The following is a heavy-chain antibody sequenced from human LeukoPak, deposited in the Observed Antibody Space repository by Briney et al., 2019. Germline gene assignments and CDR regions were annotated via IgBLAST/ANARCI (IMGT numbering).Heavy chain of an antibody. J-gene: IGHJ4*02. V-gene: IGHV4-61*02. Sequence: SETLSLTCTVSGGSISSGSYYWSWIRQPAGKGLEWIGRIYTSGSTNYNPSLKSRVTISVDTSKNQFSLKPSSVTAADTAVYYCARDGAGYSSSWYENEYYFDYWGQGTLVTVSS. CDR3: ARDGAGYSSSWYENEYYFDY. D-gene: IGHD6-13*01. CDR1: GGSISSGSYY. CDR2: IYTSGST.